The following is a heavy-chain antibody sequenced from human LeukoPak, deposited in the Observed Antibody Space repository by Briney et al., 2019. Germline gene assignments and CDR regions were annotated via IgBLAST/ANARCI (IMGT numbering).Heavy chain of an antibody. CDR3: ARRGPGSYVVHYMDV. V-gene: IGHV4-61*08. CDR2: IYTSGST. D-gene: IGHD5-18*01. Sequence: SETLSLTCAVSGGSISSGGYSWSWIRQPPGKGLEWIGYIYTSGSTNYNPSLKSRVTISVDTSKNQFTLKLSSVTAADTAVYYCARRGPGSYVVHYMDVWGKGTTVTVSS. CDR1: GGSISSGGYS. J-gene: IGHJ6*03.